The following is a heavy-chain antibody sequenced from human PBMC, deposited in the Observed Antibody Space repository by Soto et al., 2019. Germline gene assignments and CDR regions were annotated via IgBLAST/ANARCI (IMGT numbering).Heavy chain of an antibody. D-gene: IGHD6-6*01. Sequence: ASVKVSFKASGGTFSSYAISWVRQAPGQGLEWMGGIIPIFGTANYAQKFQGRVTITADESTSTAYMELSSLRSEDTAVYYCARDLGIAARRLYYYYYYGMDVWGQGTTVTV. CDR2: IIPIFGTA. J-gene: IGHJ6*02. CDR1: GGTFSSYA. V-gene: IGHV1-69*13. CDR3: ARDLGIAARRLYYYYYYGMDV.